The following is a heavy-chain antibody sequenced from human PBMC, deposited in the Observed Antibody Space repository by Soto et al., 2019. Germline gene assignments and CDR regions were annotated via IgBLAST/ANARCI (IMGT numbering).Heavy chain of an antibody. CDR3: ARATYDILTGYSPCYYYYGMDV. V-gene: IGHV1-8*01. D-gene: IGHD3-9*01. CDR1: GYPFTSYD. CDR2: MNPNSGNT. J-gene: IGHJ6*02. Sequence: ASVKVSSKASGYPFTSYDMNLVREATRQGLEWIGWMNPNSGNTGYAQKFQGRVTMTRNTSISTAYMELSSLRSEDTAVYYCARATYDILTGYSPCYYYYGMDVWGQGTPVTVSS.